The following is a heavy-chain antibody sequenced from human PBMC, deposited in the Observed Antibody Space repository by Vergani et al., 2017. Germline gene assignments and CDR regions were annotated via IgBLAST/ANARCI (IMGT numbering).Heavy chain of an antibody. CDR2: IYYSGST. CDR3: ARDSSSSSWYGGNYYYYYGMDV. CDR1: GGSISSGGYY. J-gene: IGHJ6*02. Sequence: QVQLQESGPGLVKPSQTLSLTCTVSGGSISSGGYYWSWIRQHPGKGLEWIGYIYYSGSTYYNPSLKSRVTISVDTSKNQFSLKLSSVTAADTAVYYCARDSSSSSWYGGNYYYYYGMDVWGQGTTVTVSS. D-gene: IGHD6-13*01. V-gene: IGHV4-31*03.